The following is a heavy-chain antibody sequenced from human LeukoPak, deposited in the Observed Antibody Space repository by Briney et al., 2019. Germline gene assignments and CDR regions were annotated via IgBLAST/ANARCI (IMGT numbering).Heavy chain of an antibody. CDR3: ARDRHKYNYDSGGYPPY. D-gene: IGHD3-22*01. Sequence: GGSLRLSCAASGFTFSSYEMNWVRQAPGKGLEWVSYISSSGSTIYYADSVKGRFTISRDNAKNSLYLQMNSLRAEDTAVYYCARDRHKYNYDSGGYPPYWGQGTLVTVSS. CDR2: ISSSGSTI. CDR1: GFTFSSYE. V-gene: IGHV3-48*03. J-gene: IGHJ4*02.